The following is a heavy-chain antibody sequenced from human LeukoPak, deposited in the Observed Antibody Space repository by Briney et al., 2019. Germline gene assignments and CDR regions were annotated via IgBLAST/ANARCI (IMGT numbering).Heavy chain of an antibody. D-gene: IGHD5-18*01. CDR2: IYSGGST. V-gene: IGHV3-53*04. Sequence: AGGSLRLSCAASGFTVSSNYMSWVRQAPGKGLEWVSVIYSGGSTYYADSVKGRFTISRHNSKNTLYLQMNSLRAEDTAVYYCARDRRYSYGYPPYYYGMDVWGQGTTVTVSS. J-gene: IGHJ6*02. CDR3: ARDRRYSYGYPPYYYGMDV. CDR1: GFTVSSNY.